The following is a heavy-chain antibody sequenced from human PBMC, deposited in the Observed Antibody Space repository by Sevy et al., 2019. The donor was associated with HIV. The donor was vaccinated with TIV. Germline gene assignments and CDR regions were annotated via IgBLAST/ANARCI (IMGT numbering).Heavy chain of an antibody. CDR3: ARGGDGVVPSPIIGLGPWTKYWYFDL. V-gene: IGHV4-34*01. Sequence: SETLSLTCAVSGGSFSGYSWDWIRQPPGKGLEWIGEVNHSGSTNYNPSLKGRVTISVDTSKNQFSLKLNFVTAADTAGYYCARGGDGVVPSPIIGLGPWTKYWYFDLWGRGTLVTVSS. D-gene: IGHD3-3*01. CDR1: GGSFSGYS. J-gene: IGHJ2*01. CDR2: VNHSGST.